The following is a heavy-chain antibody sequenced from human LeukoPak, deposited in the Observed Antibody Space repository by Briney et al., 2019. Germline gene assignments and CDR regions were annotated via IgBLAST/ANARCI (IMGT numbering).Heavy chain of an antibody. Sequence: PGGSLRLSCVASGFTFTDYSMIWVRQAPGKGLEWVSSITNGSSYIYYADSVKGRFTISRDNAKNSLYLQMNSLRAEDTAVYYCARGGSKYWGQGTLVTVSS. CDR1: GFTFTDYS. CDR2: ITNGSSYI. CDR3: ARGGSKY. J-gene: IGHJ4*02. V-gene: IGHV3-21*01.